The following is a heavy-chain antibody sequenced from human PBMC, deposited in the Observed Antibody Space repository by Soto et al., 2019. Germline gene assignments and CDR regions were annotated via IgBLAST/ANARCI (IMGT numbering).Heavy chain of an antibody. Sequence: QITLKESGPTLVNPTQTLTLTCTFSGFSLSTDGVGVGWIRQPPGKALEWLALIYWDDDKRYSPSLKSRLAITKDTSKNLVVLTMTTMDPVDTATYYCARTYGSGSRPIGDFDYWGQGTLVTVSA. CDR1: GFSLSTDGVG. J-gene: IGHJ4*02. V-gene: IGHV2-5*02. CDR2: IYWDDDK. CDR3: ARTYGSGSRPIGDFDY. D-gene: IGHD3-10*01.